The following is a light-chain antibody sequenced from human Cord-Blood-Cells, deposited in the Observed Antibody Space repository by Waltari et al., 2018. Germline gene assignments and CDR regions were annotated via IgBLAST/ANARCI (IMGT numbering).Light chain of an antibody. CDR1: QSVLYSSNNQNY. Sequence: DLVMTQSPDSLAVSLGERATINCKSSQSVLYSSNNQNYLAWYQQKPGQPPKLLIYWASTRESGVPDRFSGSGSGTDFTLTISSLQAEDVAVYYCQQYYSTMYTFGQGTKLEIK. J-gene: IGKJ2*01. CDR3: QQYYSTMYT. V-gene: IGKV4-1*01. CDR2: WAS.